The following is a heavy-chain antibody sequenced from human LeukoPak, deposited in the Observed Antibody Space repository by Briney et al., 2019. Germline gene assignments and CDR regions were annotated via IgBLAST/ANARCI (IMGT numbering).Heavy chain of an antibody. V-gene: IGHV3-64*01. D-gene: IGHD1-26*01. J-gene: IGHJ4*02. CDR3: ARSGSYYRSPFDY. CDR2: ISSNGGST. Sequence: GGSLRLSCAASGFTFSSYAMHWVRQAPGKGLEYVSAISSNGGSTYYANSVKGRFTISRDNSKNTLYLQMGSLRAEDMAVYYCARSGSYYRSPFDYWGQGTLVTVSS. CDR1: GFTFSSYA.